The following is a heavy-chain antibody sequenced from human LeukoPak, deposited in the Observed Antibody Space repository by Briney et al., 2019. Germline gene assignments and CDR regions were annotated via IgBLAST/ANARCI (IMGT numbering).Heavy chain of an antibody. CDR1: GFTFSSYS. Sequence: GGSLRLSCAASGFTFSSYSMNWVRQAPGKGLEWVSYISSSSSTIYYADSVKGRFTISRDNAKNSLYLQMNSLRAEDTAVYYCARDRSRGYSRGWPHAFDIWGQGTMVTVSS. CDR2: ISSSSSTI. CDR3: ARDRSRGYSRGWPHAFDI. V-gene: IGHV3-48*04. J-gene: IGHJ3*02. D-gene: IGHD6-19*01.